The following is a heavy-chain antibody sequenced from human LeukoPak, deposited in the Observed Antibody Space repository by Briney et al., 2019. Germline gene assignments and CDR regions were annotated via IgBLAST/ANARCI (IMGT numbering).Heavy chain of an antibody. CDR3: AKDADQWQLVYYYGMDV. CDR2: IRYDGSNK. V-gene: IGHV3-30*02. Sequence: GGSLRLSCAASGFTFSSYGMHWVRQAPGKGLEWVAFIRYDGSNKYYADSVKGRFTISRDNSKNTLYLQMNSLRAEDTAVYYCAKDADQWQLVYYYGMDVWGQGTTVTVSS. D-gene: IGHD3-10*01. CDR1: GFTFSSYG. J-gene: IGHJ6*02.